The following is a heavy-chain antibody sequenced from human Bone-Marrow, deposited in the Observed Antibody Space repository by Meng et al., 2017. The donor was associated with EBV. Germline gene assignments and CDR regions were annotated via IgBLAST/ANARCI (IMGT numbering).Heavy chain of an antibody. CDR3: ARSPLWFGESNFDY. D-gene: IGHD3-10*01. Sequence: VQCGKSRAELKKPGASVTVSCKDSGYTFTSYSMHWVGQAPGQRLEWMGWINAGNGNTKYSQKFQGRVTITRDTSASTAYMELSSLRSEDTAVYYCARSPLWFGESNFDYWGQGTLVTVSS. CDR1: GYTFTSYS. V-gene: IGHV1-3*01. J-gene: IGHJ4*02. CDR2: INAGNGNT.